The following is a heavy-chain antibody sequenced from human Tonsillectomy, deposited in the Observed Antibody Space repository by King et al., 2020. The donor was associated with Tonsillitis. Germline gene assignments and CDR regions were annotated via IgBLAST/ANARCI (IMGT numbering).Heavy chain of an antibody. V-gene: IGHV3-7*01. CDR3: ARGRDRTSGYCNYFYY. CDR2: IKQEGSEK. CDR1: GFTFSSYW. J-gene: IGHJ4*02. D-gene: IGHD3-3*01. Sequence: VQLVESGGGLVQPGGSLRLSCAASGFTFSSYWMSWVRQAPGKGLEWVANIKQEGSEKYYVDSVKGRFTISRDNAKNSLYLQMNSLRAEDTAVYYCARGRDRTSGYCNYFYYWGQGTLVTVSS.